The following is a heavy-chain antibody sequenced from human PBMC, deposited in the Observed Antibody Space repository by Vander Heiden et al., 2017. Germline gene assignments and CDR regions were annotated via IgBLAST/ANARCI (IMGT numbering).Heavy chain of an antibody. V-gene: IGHV1-18*01. CDR3: ARGHPISDSGGWGEY. CDR2: ISAYNSNT. J-gene: IGHJ4*01. D-gene: IGHD6-19*01. Sequence: QAQLVQPGAEVSKPRASVKVSCNAPGYTFTSYGISWVRQAPGQGLEWMGWISAYNSNTTYAQKCQGRVTMTTDTSTSTAYLERRSMRSDDTAVYYCARGHPISDSGGWGEYWGYGTLVTVSS. CDR1: GYTFTSYG.